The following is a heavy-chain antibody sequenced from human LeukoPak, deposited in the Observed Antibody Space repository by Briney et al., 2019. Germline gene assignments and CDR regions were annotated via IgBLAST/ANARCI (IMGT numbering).Heavy chain of an antibody. J-gene: IGHJ4*02. Sequence: GASVKVSCKASGYTFNNFVISWVRQAPGQGLEWVGWISPHTYTTKYAQKVQGRLTMTTDASTTTVYMELRSLRFDDTAVYFCARGQSMYYWGQGTPVSVSS. CDR2: ISPHTYTT. V-gene: IGHV1-18*01. CDR1: GYTFNNFV. D-gene: IGHD3-16*01. CDR3: ARGQSMYY.